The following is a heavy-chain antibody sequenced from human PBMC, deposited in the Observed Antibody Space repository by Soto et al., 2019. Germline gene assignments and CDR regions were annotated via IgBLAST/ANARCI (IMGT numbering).Heavy chain of an antibody. D-gene: IGHD1-26*01. Sequence: QVQLVESGGGVVQPGRSLRLSCAASGFTFSSYAMHWVRQAPGKGLEWVAVISYDGSNKYDADSVKGRFTISRDNSKNTLYLQMNSLRAEDTAVYYCARDPYSGIDYWGQGTLVTVSS. V-gene: IGHV3-30-3*01. CDR1: GFTFSSYA. J-gene: IGHJ4*02. CDR2: ISYDGSNK. CDR3: ARDPYSGIDY.